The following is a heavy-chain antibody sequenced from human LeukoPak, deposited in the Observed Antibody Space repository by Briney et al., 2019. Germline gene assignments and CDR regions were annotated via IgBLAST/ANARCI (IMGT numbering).Heavy chain of an antibody. V-gene: IGHV5-51*01. Sequence: GESLKISCKGSAYSFTSYWIGWVRQMPGKGLEWMGIIYPGDSDTRYSPSFQGQVTISADKSISTAYLQWSSLKASDTAMYYCASPVAYSGSFDAFDIWGQGTMVTVSS. CDR3: ASPVAYSGSFDAFDI. J-gene: IGHJ3*02. CDR2: IYPGDSDT. CDR1: AYSFTSYW. D-gene: IGHD1-26*01.